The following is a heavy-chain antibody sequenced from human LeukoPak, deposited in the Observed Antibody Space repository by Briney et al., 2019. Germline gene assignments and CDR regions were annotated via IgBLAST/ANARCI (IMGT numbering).Heavy chain of an antibody. CDR2: INPNSGGT. CDR1: GYTFTGYY. J-gene: IGHJ4*02. CDR3: ARSHYDFWSGSDY. Sequence: VASVKVSCKASGYTFTGYYMHWVRQAPGQGLEWMGRINPNSGGTNYAQKFQGRVTMTRDTSISTAYMELRRLRSDDTAVYYCARSHYDFWSGSDYWGQGTLVTVSS. V-gene: IGHV1-2*06. D-gene: IGHD3-3*01.